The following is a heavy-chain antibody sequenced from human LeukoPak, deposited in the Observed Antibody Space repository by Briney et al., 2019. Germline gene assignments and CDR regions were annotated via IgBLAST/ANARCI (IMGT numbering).Heavy chain of an antibody. CDR1: GFTFSSYA. CDR2: ISGSGGST. D-gene: IGHD3-16*02. Sequence: GGSLRLSCAASGFTFSSYAMSWVRQAPGKGLEWVSAISGSGGSTYYADSVKGRFTISRDNSKNTLYLQMNSLRAEDTAVYYCAKDGGKDYVWGSYRFLLYYYYGMDVWGQGTTVTVSS. J-gene: IGHJ6*02. CDR3: AKDGGKDYVWGSYRFLLYYYYGMDV. V-gene: IGHV3-23*01.